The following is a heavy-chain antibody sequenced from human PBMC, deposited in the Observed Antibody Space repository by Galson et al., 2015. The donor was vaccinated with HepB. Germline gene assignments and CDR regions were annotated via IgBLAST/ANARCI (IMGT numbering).Heavy chain of an antibody. D-gene: IGHD2-15*01. CDR3: AKTYCRGGSCLHDGFNI. J-gene: IGHJ3*02. CDR2: LRVSGGNT. Sequence: SLRLSCAASAFTFSSSAMRWVRQAPGKGLEWVSALRVSGGNTYYADSVKGRFTISRDNSKNTLFLQMNSLRAEDTAVYYCAKTYCRGGSCLHDGFNIWGQGTMVTVSS. V-gene: IGHV3-23*01. CDR1: AFTFSSSA.